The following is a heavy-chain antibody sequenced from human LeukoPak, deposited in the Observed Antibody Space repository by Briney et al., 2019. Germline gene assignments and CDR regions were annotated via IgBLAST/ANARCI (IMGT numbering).Heavy chain of an antibody. CDR1: GFTFSSYG. Sequence: GRSLRLSCVASGFTFSSYGMHWVRQAPGKGLEWVAVIWYDGSNKYYADSVKGRFTISRDNSKNTLYLQMNSLRAEDTAVYYCARGRSSGWYSRWFDPWGQGTLVTVSS. CDR3: ARGRSSGWYSRWFDP. J-gene: IGHJ5*02. CDR2: IWYDGSNK. V-gene: IGHV3-33*01. D-gene: IGHD6-19*01.